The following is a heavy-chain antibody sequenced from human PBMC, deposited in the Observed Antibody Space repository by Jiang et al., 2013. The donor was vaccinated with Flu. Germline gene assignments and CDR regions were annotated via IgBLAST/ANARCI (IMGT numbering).Heavy chain of an antibody. Sequence: GAEVKKPGASVKVSCKASGYSFPNYYIYWVRQAPGQGLQWVGWINPNSGGTNYAQQFRGRVTMTTDTYTTMAYMELRTLRPDDTAIYFCAKEFDSGRYHRYYQYMGVWGNGTTVTVSS. D-gene: IGHD1-26*01. CDR1: GYSFPNYY. J-gene: IGHJ6*03. V-gene: IGHV1-2*02. CDR3: AKEFDSGRYHRYYQYMGV. CDR2: INPNSGGT.